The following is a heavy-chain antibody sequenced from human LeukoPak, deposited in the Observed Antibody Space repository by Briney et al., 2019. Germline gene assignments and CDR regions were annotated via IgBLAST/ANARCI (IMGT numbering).Heavy chain of an antibody. CDR3: AKDHNDYGDYGYYFDY. CDR2: ISGSGGST. D-gene: IGHD4-17*01. Sequence: PGGSLRLSCVSSGFSFSSYAMSWVRQAPGKGLEWVSAISGSGGSTYYADSVKGRFTISRDNSKNTLYLQMNSLRAEDTAVYYCAKDHNDYGDYGYYFDYWGQGTLVTVSS. V-gene: IGHV3-23*01. J-gene: IGHJ4*02. CDR1: GFSFSSYA.